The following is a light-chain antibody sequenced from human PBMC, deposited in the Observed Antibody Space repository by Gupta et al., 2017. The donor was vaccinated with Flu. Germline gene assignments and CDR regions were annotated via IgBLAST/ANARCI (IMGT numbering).Light chain of an antibody. Sequence: SVFTQPPSVSAAPGQKVTISCSGSSSNIGNNYVSWYQQLPGTAPKLLMYDNNKRPSGIPDRFSGSKSGTSATLAITGLQTGDEAEYYCGTWDSSLRGVVFGGGTKLTVL. CDR3: GTWDSSLRGVV. V-gene: IGLV1-51*01. CDR1: SSNIGNNY. CDR2: DNN. J-gene: IGLJ3*02.